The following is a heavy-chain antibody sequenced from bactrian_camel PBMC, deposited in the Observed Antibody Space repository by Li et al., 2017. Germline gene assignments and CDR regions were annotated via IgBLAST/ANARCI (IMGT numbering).Heavy chain of an antibody. D-gene: IGHD1*01. CDR2: IDQDGTT. V-gene: IGHV3S53*01. J-gene: IGHJ6*01. Sequence: QVQLVESGGGTVQAGGSLRLSCVASGYTYSDNCMGWFRQAPGKEREGVASIDQDGTTKYADSVKGRFTISRDDAENSLYLFMFDLKPEDTAMYYCSAEQMQAFGMGARDAASAPAGPCEVIITNMGPELFDSWGQETQVTVS. CDR1: GYTYSDNC. CDR3: SAEQMQAFGMGARDAASAPAGPCEVIITNMGPELFDS.